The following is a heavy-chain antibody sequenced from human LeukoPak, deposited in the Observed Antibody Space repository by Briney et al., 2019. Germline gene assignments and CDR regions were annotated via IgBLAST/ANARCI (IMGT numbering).Heavy chain of an antibody. Sequence: PGRSLRLSCGASGFTFSSSKMMWVRQAPGKGLECVAYIDDSGKTKLYVDSVKGRFTISRDNAKDSLFLQMNSLRAEDTATYYCARHTTWDYDVWSSQDYFDYWGQGVLVIVSS. V-gene: IGHV3-48*03. J-gene: IGHJ4*02. D-gene: IGHD3-3*01. CDR2: IDDSGKTK. CDR1: GFTFSSSK. CDR3: ARHTTWDYDVWSSQDYFDY.